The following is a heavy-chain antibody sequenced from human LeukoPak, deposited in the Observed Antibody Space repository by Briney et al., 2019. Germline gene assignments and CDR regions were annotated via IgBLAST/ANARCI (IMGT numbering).Heavy chain of an antibody. CDR2: ISAYDSNT. CDR3: ARGAPAMASTFDP. Sequence: ASVKVSCKASGYTFTSYGITWVRQAPGQGLEWMGWISAYDSNTNYAQKFQGRVTMTTDTSTSTAYMELRSLRSDDTAVYYCARGAPAMASTFDPWGQGTLVTVSS. V-gene: IGHV1-18*01. J-gene: IGHJ5*02. CDR1: GYTFTSYG. D-gene: IGHD5-18*01.